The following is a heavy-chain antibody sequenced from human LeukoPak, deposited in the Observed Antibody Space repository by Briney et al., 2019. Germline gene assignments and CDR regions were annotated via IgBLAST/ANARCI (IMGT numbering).Heavy chain of an antibody. CDR2: MNPNSGNT. D-gene: IGHD5-12*01. J-gene: IGHJ4*02. Sequence: ASVKVSCKASGYTFTSYDINWVRQATGQGLEWMGWMNPNSGNTGYAQKFQGRVTITRNTSISTAYMELSSLRSEDTAVYYCARDYSGVDIFDYWGQGTLVTVSS. CDR1: GYTFTSYD. CDR3: ARDYSGVDIFDY. V-gene: IGHV1-8*03.